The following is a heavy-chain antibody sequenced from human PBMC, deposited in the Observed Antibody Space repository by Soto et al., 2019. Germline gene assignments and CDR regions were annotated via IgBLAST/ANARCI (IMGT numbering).Heavy chain of an antibody. CDR1: GGSISSGGYY. V-gene: IGHV4-31*03. Sequence: PSETLSLTCTVSGGSISSGGYYWSWIRKHPGKGLEWIGYIYYSGSTYYNPSLKSRVTISVDTSKNQFSLKLSSVTAADTAVYYCARSIKDYDFWSGYYIDYWGQGTLVTVSS. D-gene: IGHD3-3*01. CDR3: ARSIKDYDFWSGYYIDY. J-gene: IGHJ4*02. CDR2: IYYSGST.